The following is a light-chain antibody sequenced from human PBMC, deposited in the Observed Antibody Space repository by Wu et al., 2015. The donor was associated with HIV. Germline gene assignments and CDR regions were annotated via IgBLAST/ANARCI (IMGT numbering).Light chain of an antibody. CDR1: QSVSSY. J-gene: IGKJ4*01. CDR2: DAS. Sequence: ESVLTQSPVTLSLSPGERATLSCRASQSVSSYLAWYQQKPGQAPRLLVYDASNRATGTPARFSGSGSGTDFTLTISSLEPEDFAVYYCQQRKSWGTFGGGTKVEI. CDR3: QQRKSWGT. V-gene: IGKV3-11*01.